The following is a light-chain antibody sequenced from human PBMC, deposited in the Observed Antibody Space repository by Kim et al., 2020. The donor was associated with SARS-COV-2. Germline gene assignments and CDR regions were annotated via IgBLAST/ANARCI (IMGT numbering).Light chain of an antibody. Sequence: SSELTQDPAVSVALGQTVRITCQGDSLRRFYASWYQQKPGQAPLLVIYGKTNRPSGIPDRFSGSSSGNTASLTITGAQAEDEADYYCNSRDSTDNHWVFGGGTRLPS. CDR2: GKT. J-gene: IGLJ3*02. V-gene: IGLV3-19*01. CDR1: SLRRFY. CDR3: NSRDSTDNHWV.